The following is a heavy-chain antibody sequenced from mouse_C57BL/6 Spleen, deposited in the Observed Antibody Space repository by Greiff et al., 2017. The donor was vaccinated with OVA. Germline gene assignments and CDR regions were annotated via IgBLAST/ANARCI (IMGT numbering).Heavy chain of an antibody. J-gene: IGHJ2*01. CDR2: IDPSDSYT. CDR3: ARDGYYGSSPENYFDY. V-gene: IGHV1-69*01. Sequence: VQLQQPGAELVMPGASVKLSCKASGYTFTSYWMHWVKQRPGQGLEWIGEIDPSDSYTNYNQKFKGKSTLTVDKSSSTAYMQLSSLTSEDSAVYYCARDGYYGSSPENYFDYWGQGTTLTVSS. D-gene: IGHD1-1*01. CDR1: GYTFTSYW.